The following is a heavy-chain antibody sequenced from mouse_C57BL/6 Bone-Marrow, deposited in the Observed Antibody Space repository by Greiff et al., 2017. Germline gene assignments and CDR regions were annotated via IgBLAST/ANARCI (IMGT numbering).Heavy chain of an antibody. J-gene: IGHJ2*01. Sequence: VQLQQSGAELVRPGASVKLSCTASGFYFKDYYMHWVKQRPEQGLEWIGRIDPEDGGTEYAPKFQGKATMTADTSSNTAYLQLSSLTSEDTAVYYCTTDPRYYGSRGYWGQGTTLTVSS. CDR3: TTDPRYYGSRGY. V-gene: IGHV14-1*01. CDR2: IDPEDGGT. D-gene: IGHD1-1*01. CDR1: GFYFKDYY.